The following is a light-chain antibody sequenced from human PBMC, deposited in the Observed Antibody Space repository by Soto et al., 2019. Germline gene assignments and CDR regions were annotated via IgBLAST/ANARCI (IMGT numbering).Light chain of an antibody. Sequence: QSALAQPASVSGSPGQSINISCTGTNSNDGGYNYVSWYQQHPGKAPKLIIYDVSNRPSGVSNRFSGSKSGNTASLTISGLQAEDEADYYCSSYTSSSTLIFGTGTKVTVL. V-gene: IGLV2-14*01. CDR1: NSNDGGYNY. J-gene: IGLJ1*01. CDR2: DVS. CDR3: SSYTSSSTLI.